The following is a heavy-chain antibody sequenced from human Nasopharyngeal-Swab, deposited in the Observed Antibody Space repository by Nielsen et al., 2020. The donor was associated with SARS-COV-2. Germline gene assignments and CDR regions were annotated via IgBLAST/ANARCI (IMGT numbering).Heavy chain of an antibody. CDR3: FGLAAAGYFDY. Sequence: GSLRLSCTVSGGSISSSSYYWGWIRQPPGKGLEWIGSIYYSGSTYYNPSLKSRVTISVDTSKNQFSLKLSSVTAADTAVYYCFGLAAAGYFDYWGQGTPVTVSS. J-gene: IGHJ4*02. CDR2: IYYSGST. D-gene: IGHD6-13*01. CDR1: GGSISSSSYY. V-gene: IGHV4-39*07.